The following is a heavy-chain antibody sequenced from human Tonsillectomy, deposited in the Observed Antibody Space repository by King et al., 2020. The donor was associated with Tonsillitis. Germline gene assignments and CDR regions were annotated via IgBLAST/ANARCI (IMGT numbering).Heavy chain of an antibody. Sequence: VQLVESGAEVKKPGASVKVSCKASGYTFTSYVITWVRQAPGEGLEWMGWINTYNGYTNYAQNLQGRVTMTTDTSTSTAYMELRGLRSDDTAMYYCAREVSGWRQIYYHNYLDVWGEGTTVTVTS. V-gene: IGHV1-18*01. D-gene: IGHD6-19*01. CDR1: GYTFTSYV. CDR3: AREVSGWRQIYYHNYLDV. CDR2: INTYNGYT. J-gene: IGHJ6*03.